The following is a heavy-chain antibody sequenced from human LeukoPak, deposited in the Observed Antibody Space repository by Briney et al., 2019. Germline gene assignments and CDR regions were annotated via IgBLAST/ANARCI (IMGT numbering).Heavy chain of an antibody. V-gene: IGHV4-59*01. Sequence: SETLSLTCTVSGGSISGYYWSWIRQPPGKGLEWIGFIHYSGGTNYNPSLKSRVTISVDTSKNQFSRKLTSVTAADTAVYYCARYASASYYFDYWGQGTLVTVSS. D-gene: IGHD2-8*01. CDR3: ARYASASYYFDY. CDR1: GGSISGYY. J-gene: IGHJ4*02. CDR2: IHYSGGT.